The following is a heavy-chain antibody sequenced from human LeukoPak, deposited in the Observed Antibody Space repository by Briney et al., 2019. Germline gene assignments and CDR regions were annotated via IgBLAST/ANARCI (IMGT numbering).Heavy chain of an antibody. Sequence: ASVKVSCKASGYTFTSYGISWVRQAPGQGLEWMGWISAYNGNTNYAQKLQGRVTMTTDTSTSTAYMERRSLRSDDTAVYYCARDRRANQIAAADFHYWGQGTLVTVSS. CDR1: GYTFTSYG. V-gene: IGHV1-18*01. J-gene: IGHJ4*02. CDR2: ISAYNGNT. CDR3: ARDRRANQIAAADFHY. D-gene: IGHD6-13*01.